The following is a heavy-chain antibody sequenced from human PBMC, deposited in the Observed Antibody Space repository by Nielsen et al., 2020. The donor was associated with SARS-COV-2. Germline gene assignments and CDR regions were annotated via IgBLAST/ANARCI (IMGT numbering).Heavy chain of an antibody. CDR1: GYTFTRHG. J-gene: IGHJ2*01. CDR3: ARDLSMITFGGVIGDWYFDL. Sequence: ASVKVSCKASGYTFTRHGISWVRQAPGEGLEWMGWISAYNGNTNYAQKLQGRVTMTTDTSTSTAYMELRSLRSDDTAVYYCARDLSMITFGGVIGDWYFDLWGRGTLVTVSS. D-gene: IGHD3-16*02. CDR2: ISAYNGNT. V-gene: IGHV1-18*04.